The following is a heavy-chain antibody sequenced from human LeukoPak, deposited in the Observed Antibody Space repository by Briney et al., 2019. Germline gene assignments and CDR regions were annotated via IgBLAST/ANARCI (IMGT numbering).Heavy chain of an antibody. CDR3: AKSFSGTFFDY. CDR2: IKQDGSKK. CDR1: GFPFSSYW. V-gene: IGHV3-7*03. J-gene: IGHJ4*02. Sequence: PGGSLRLSCVASGFPFSSYWMTWVRQAPGKGLGWVANIKQDGSKKSYVDSVKGRFTISRDNAKNSLYLQMNSLRADDTAVYYCAKSFSGTFFDYWGQGTLVTVSS. D-gene: IGHD3-10*01.